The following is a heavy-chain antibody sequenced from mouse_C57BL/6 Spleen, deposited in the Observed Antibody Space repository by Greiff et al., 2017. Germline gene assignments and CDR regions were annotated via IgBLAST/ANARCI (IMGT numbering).Heavy chain of an antibody. CDR2: IDPEDGET. V-gene: IGHV14-2*01. J-gene: IGHJ4*01. D-gene: IGHD2-4*01. CDR1: GFNIKDYY. Sequence: VQLQQSGAELVKPGASVKLSCTASGFNIKDYYMHWVKQRTGQGLEWIGGIDPEDGETKYAQKFKGKATLTADTSSNTAYMQLSSLTSEDTAVXYCARDYDEDCYAMDYWGQGTSGTVSS. CDR3: ARDYDEDCYAMDY.